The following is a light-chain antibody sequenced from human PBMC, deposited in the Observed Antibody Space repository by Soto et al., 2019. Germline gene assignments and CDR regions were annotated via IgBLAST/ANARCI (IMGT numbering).Light chain of an antibody. V-gene: IGKV1-6*01. Sequence: AIQMTQSPSSLSASVGDRVTITCRASQDISNDLGWYQEKPGQAPKLLIYAASNLQSGGPSRFSGSGSGTDFTLTIRSLQPEDFATYYCLQDYNYPWTFGQGTKVEI. J-gene: IGKJ1*01. CDR3: LQDYNYPWT. CDR2: AAS. CDR1: QDISND.